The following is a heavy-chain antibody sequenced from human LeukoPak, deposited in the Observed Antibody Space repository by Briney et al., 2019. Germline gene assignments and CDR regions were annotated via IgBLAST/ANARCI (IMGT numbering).Heavy chain of an antibody. Sequence: ASVTVSCKASGYTFTSYGISWVRQAPGQGLEWMGWISAYNGNTNYAQKLQGRVTMTTDTSTSTAYMGLRSLRSDDTAVYYCARVLVPEGYYDFWSGYHYYFDYWGQGTLVTVSS. D-gene: IGHD3-3*01. J-gene: IGHJ4*02. CDR2: ISAYNGNT. CDR3: ARVLVPEGYYDFWSGYHYYFDY. V-gene: IGHV1-18*01. CDR1: GYTFTSYG.